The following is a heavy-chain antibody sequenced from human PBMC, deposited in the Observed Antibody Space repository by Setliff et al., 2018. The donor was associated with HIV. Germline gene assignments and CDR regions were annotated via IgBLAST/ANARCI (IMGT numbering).Heavy chain of an antibody. J-gene: IGHJ4*02. V-gene: IGHV3-49*04. CDR2: IRSKAYGETT. CDR3: AKTPLALVRGAQPYFDY. D-gene: IGHD3-10*01. Sequence: GSLRLSCAASGFSFGDHAMTWVRQAPGKGLEHIGFIRSKAYGETTEYAASVRGRFTISRDDSKSIAYLQMNSLRAEDLAVYYCAKTPLALVRGAQPYFDYWGQGTLVTVSS. CDR1: GFSFGDHA.